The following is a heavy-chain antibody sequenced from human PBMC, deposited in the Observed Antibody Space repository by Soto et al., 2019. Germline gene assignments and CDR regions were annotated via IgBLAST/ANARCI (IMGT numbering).Heavy chain of an antibody. CDR1: GDSISSDKW. CDR2: IHHSGRT. V-gene: IGHV4-4*02. J-gene: IGHJ4*02. CDR3: ARGGDWQFDY. D-gene: IGHD2-21*02. Sequence: QVQLQESGPGLVKPSGTLSLTCAVSGDSISSDKWWSWVRQPPGKGLEWIGEIHHSGRTNYNPSLKSRVPILVEKSKNQVSLELSSMTAAVTSVYYCARGGDWQFDYWGQGTLVTVSS.